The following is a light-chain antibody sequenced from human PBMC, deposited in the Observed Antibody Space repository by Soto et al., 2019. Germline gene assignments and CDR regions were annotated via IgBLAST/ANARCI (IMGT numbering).Light chain of an antibody. CDR2: GTS. J-gene: IGKJ5*01. V-gene: IGKV3-20*01. CDR1: ESISGNY. Sequence: EIVLTQSPGSLSLSPGDTVTLSCRASESISGNYLAWYQQQPGQAPRLLIYGTSNRATGIPDRFSGSGSVTDFSLTISRLEPEDFALYYCQQYGHSLSLTFGQGTRLDIK. CDR3: QQYGHSLSLT.